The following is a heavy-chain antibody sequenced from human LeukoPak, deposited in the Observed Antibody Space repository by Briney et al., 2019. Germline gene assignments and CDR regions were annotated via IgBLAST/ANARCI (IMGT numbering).Heavy chain of an antibody. V-gene: IGHV3-53*04. CDR3: ARFLGRITISGVVPYGMDV. CDR1: GFTFSTYW. J-gene: IGHJ6*02. Sequence: GGSLRLSCAASGFTFSTYWMHWVRRAPGKGLEWVSLIYSAGGTYYTDSVKGRFTISRHSSKNTLYLQMNSLRGEDTAVYYCARFLGRITISGVVPYGMDVWGQGTTVTVSS. CDR2: IYSAGGT. D-gene: IGHD3-3*01.